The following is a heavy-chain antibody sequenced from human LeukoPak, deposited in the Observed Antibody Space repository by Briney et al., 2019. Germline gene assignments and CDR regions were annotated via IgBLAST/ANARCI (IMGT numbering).Heavy chain of an antibody. CDR2: ISWDSSSV. V-gene: IGHV3-9*01. J-gene: IGHJ4*02. D-gene: IGHD6-19*01. CDR1: GFTFRDYA. Sequence: GGSLRLSCAASGFTFRDYAMSWVRQAPGKGLEWVSGISWDSSSVAYADSVKGRFTISRDNAKNSLYLQMNSLRAEDTAVYYCARVAPVAGTNYWGQGTLVTVSS. CDR3: ARVAPVAGTNY.